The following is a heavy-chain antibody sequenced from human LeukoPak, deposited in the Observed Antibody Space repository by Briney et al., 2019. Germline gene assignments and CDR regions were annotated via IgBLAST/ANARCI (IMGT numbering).Heavy chain of an antibody. CDR3: ARRITNYCSGGSCYSQYNWFDP. CDR1: GGSISSSTYY. D-gene: IGHD2-15*01. V-gene: IGHV4-39*07. Sequence: SETLSLTCTVSGGSISSSTYYWGWIRQPPGKGLEWIGEINHSGSTNYNPSLKSRVTISVDTSKNQFSLKLSSVTAADTAVYYCARRITNYCSGGSCYSQYNWFDPWGQGTLVTVSS. CDR2: INHSGST. J-gene: IGHJ5*02.